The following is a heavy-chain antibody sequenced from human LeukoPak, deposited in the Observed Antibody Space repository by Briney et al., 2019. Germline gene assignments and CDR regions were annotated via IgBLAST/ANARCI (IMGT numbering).Heavy chain of an antibody. J-gene: IGHJ4*02. D-gene: IGHD3-3*01. CDR3: ARAHDFWSGYYDY. V-gene: IGHV4-34*01. Sequence: PSETLSLTCAVYGGSFSGYYWSWIRQPPGEGLEWIGEINHSGSTNYNPSLKSRVTISVDTSKNQFSLKLSSVTAADTAVYYCARAHDFWSGYYDYWGQGTLVTVSS. CDR1: GGSFSGYY. CDR2: INHSGST.